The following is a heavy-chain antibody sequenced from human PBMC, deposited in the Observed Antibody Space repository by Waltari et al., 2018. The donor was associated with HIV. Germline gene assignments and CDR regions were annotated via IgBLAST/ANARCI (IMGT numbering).Heavy chain of an antibody. CDR2: ISGSGGST. CDR1: GFTFSSYA. Sequence: EVQLLESGGGLVQPGGYLRLSCAASGFTFSSYALSWFRQAPGKGLEWVSAISGSGGSTYYADSVKGRFTISRDNSKNTLYLQMNSLRAEDTAVYYCAPLTYGSGSQGPHWGQGTLVTVSS. J-gene: IGHJ4*02. D-gene: IGHD3-10*01. CDR3: APLTYGSGSQGPH. V-gene: IGHV3-23*01.